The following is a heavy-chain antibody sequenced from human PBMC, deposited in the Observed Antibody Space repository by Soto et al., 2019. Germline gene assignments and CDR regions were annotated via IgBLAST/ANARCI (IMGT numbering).Heavy chain of an antibody. Sequence: EVQLVESGGGLVQPGGSLRLSCAASGFTFSDYYMDWVRQASGKGLEWVGRIRNKANSYTAEYAASVKGRFTISRDDSKNSLYLQMNSLKIEDTALYYCVRAGTGYQLDYWGQGTLVTVSS. CDR2: IRNKANSYTA. J-gene: IGHJ4*02. CDR1: GFTFSDYY. D-gene: IGHD3-9*01. V-gene: IGHV3-72*01. CDR3: VRAGTGYQLDY.